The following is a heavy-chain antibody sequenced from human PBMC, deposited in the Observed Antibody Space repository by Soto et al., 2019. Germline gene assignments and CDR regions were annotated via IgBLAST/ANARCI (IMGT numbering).Heavy chain of an antibody. Sequence: QVQLQESGPGLVQPSGTLSLTCAVSGGSIISTNWWSWVRQPPGKGLEWIGEMYHSGSANYNPSLKSRVTISVDKSKNQFSLKVKSVTAADTAVYYCARHNFYGSEGEFCWGQGILVTVSS. J-gene: IGHJ4*02. CDR2: MYHSGSA. V-gene: IGHV4-4*02. CDR1: GGSIISTNW. CDR3: ARHNFYGSEGEFC. D-gene: IGHD3-10*01.